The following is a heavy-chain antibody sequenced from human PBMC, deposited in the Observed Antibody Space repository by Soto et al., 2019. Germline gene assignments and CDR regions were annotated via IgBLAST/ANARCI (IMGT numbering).Heavy chain of an antibody. CDR3: AREGGDYYDSSGADY. CDR1: GFTFSDYY. CDR2: ISSSSSYT. V-gene: IGHV3-11*06. J-gene: IGHJ4*02. Sequence: QVQLVESGGGLVKPGGSLRLSCAASGFTFSDYYMSWIRQAPGKGLDWVSYISSSSSYTNYADSVQGRFTISRDNAKNALYLKMNSLRADDTAVYYCAREGGDYYDSSGADYWGQGTLVTVSS. D-gene: IGHD3-22*01.